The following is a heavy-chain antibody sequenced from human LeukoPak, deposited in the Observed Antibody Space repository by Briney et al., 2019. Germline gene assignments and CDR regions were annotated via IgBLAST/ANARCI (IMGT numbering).Heavy chain of an antibody. Sequence: GSLRLSCAASGFTFSTYGMHWVRQAPGKGLECVAVIWYDGSNKYYADSVKGRFTISRDNSKDTLYLQMNSLRAEDTAVYYCARDRFGELLNWGQGTLVTVSS. CDR2: IWYDGSNK. CDR1: GFTFSTYG. CDR3: ARDRFGELLN. V-gene: IGHV3-33*01. J-gene: IGHJ4*02. D-gene: IGHD3-10*01.